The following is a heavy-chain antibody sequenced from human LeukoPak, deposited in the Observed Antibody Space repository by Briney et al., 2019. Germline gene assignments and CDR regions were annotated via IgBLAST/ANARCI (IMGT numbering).Heavy chain of an antibody. D-gene: IGHD6-13*01. CDR2: ISRTGNSI. J-gene: IGHJ4*02. CDR3: ARGPYSSNWYVDY. V-gene: IGHV3-48*03. Sequence: PGGSLRLSCAASGFTLSRYEMNWVRLAPGKGLEWISYISRTGNSIYYADSVKGRFTISRDSAKNSLYLQMNRLRAEDTAVYYCARGPYSSNWYVDYWGQGTLVTVAS. CDR1: GFTLSRYE.